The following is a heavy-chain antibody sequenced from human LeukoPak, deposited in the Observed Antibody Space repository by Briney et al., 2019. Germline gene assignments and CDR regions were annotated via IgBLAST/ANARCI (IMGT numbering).Heavy chain of an antibody. CDR2: IYTRGST. J-gene: IGHJ4*02. Sequence: SETLSLTCTVSGGSISSYYWSWIRQPAGKGLEWIGRIYTRGSTNYNPSLKSRVTMSADMSKNQFSLKLSSVTAADAAVYYCAGEGHYYDSTGYYYGGEDYWGQGTLVTVSS. D-gene: IGHD3-22*01. CDR3: AGEGHYYDSTGYYYGGEDY. CDR1: GGSISSYY. V-gene: IGHV4-4*07.